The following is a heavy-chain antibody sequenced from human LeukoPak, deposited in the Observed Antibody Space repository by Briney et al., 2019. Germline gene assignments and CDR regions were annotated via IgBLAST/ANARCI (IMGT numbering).Heavy chain of an antibody. D-gene: IGHD2-2*01. Sequence: KTSETLSLTCAVYGCSFNDYYWNWIRQPPGKGLEWIGEINARGDTNYNPSLKSRVTISVDTSKKQFSLRLTSMIAADTALYYCSRGQVLAARTYNSFDPWGQGTLVTVSP. CDR3: SRGQVLAARTYNSFDP. CDR1: GCSFNDYY. J-gene: IGHJ5*02. CDR2: INARGDT. V-gene: IGHV4-34*01.